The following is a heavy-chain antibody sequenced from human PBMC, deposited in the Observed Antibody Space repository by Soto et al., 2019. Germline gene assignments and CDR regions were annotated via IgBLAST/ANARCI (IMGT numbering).Heavy chain of an antibody. V-gene: IGHV3-7*03. J-gene: IGHJ4*02. CDR2: IKQDGSEN. CDR1: GFTFRSYW. Sequence: VGSLRLSCAASGFTFRSYWMSWVRQAPGKGLEWVANIKQDGSENYYVDSVRGRFTISRDNAKNSLYLQMNSLRAADTAVYYCVRDLEGSYGYVPFDYWGQGTLVTDSS. CDR3: VRDLEGSYGYVPFDY. D-gene: IGHD5-18*01.